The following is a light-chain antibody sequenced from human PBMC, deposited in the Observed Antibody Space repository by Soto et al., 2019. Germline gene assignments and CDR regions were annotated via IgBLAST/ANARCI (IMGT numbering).Light chain of an antibody. Sequence: DIVLRQSPGTLSLSPGQRATLSCRASQNIRINYIAWFQQKPGQPPRLLIYGAINRATGIPARFSGSGSGTEFSLNISSLEPEDFVVYYCQQYHSPPLTFGPGTKVEIK. V-gene: IGKV3-20*01. CDR2: GAI. CDR3: QQYHSPPLT. CDR1: QNIRINY. J-gene: IGKJ1*01.